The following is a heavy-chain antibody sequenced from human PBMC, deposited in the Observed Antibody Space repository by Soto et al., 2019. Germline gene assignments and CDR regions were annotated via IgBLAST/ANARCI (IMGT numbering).Heavy chain of an antibody. D-gene: IGHD3-3*01. V-gene: IGHV3-64*04. J-gene: IGHJ6*03. Sequence: GVLRLSCSASGFTFSSYAMHWVRQAPGKGLEYVSAISSNGGSTYYADSVKGRFTISRDNSKNTLYLQMNSLRAEDTAVYYCAREGGSVYVFWRGYYTYDYMDVWGTGTTVTVS. CDR1: GFTFSSYA. CDR3: AREGGSVYVFWRGYYTYDYMDV. CDR2: ISSNGGST.